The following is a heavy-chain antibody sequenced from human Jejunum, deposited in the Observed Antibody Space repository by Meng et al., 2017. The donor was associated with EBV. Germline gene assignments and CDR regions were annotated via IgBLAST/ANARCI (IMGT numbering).Heavy chain of an antibody. V-gene: IGHV3-74*01. Sequence: EVQLVGSGGGLVQPGGSLRLSCAASGFTLSDHWIHWVRQAPGEGLMWVSRINPDGRTINYGDSVKGRFTISRDNAKNTVYLQMNSLRAEDTAVDYCTRAGYYRFDYWGQGALVTVSS. D-gene: IGHD1-26*01. J-gene: IGHJ4*02. CDR2: INPDGRTI. CDR3: TRAGYYRFDY. CDR1: GFTLSDHW.